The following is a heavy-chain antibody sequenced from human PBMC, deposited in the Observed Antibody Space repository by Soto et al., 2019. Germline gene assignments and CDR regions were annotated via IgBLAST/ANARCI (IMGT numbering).Heavy chain of an antibody. Sequence: QVQLVESGGGVVQPGRSLRLSCAASGFTFSSYGMHWVRQAPGKGLEWVAVISYDGSNKYYADSVKGRFTISRDNSKNTLYLQMNSLRAEDTAVYYCAKGEQWLVTPFAYWGQGTLVTVSS. D-gene: IGHD6-19*01. J-gene: IGHJ4*02. CDR3: AKGEQWLVTPFAY. V-gene: IGHV3-30*18. CDR2: ISYDGSNK. CDR1: GFTFSSYG.